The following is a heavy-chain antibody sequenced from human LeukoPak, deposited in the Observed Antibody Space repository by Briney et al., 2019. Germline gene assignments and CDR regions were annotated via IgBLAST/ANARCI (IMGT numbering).Heavy chain of an antibody. D-gene: IGHD2-8*01. Sequence: ASVKVSCKASDYTFTNYGISWVRQAPGQGLEWMGWISAYNGKTHYAQKFQGRVTVTTDTSTSTAYMDLRSLRSDDTAVYYCARTNLDCKNGVCYDYWGQGTPVTVSS. CDR3: ARTNLDCKNGVCYDY. V-gene: IGHV1-18*01. CDR2: ISAYNGKT. CDR1: DYTFTNYG. J-gene: IGHJ4*02.